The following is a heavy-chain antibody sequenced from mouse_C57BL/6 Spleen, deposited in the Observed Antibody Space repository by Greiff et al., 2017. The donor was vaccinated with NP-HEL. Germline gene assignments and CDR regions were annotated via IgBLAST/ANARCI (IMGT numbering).Heavy chain of an antibody. J-gene: IGHJ1*03. CDR3: ARHGDYSNYEGYFDV. CDR2: IWSDGST. V-gene: IGHV2-6-1*01. Sequence: QVHVKQSGPGLVAPSQSLSITCTVSGFSFTSYGVHWVRQPPGKGLEWLVVIWSDGSTTYNSALKSRLSISKDNSKSQVFLKMNSLQTDDTAMYYCARHGDYSNYEGYFDVWGTGTTVTVSS. CDR1: GFSFTSYG. D-gene: IGHD2-5*01.